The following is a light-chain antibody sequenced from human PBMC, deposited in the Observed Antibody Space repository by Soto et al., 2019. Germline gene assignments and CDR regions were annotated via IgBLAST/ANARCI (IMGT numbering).Light chain of an antibody. CDR3: QQYGSSPWT. Sequence: ENVLTQSPGTLSLSPGERATLSCRASQSISSTYLAWYYQKPGQAPRLLIYGTSYRAAGIPDRFSGSGSGTDFTLTISRLEPEDFAVYYCQQYGSSPWTFDQGTKVEIK. V-gene: IGKV3-20*01. CDR1: QSISSTY. J-gene: IGKJ1*01. CDR2: GTS.